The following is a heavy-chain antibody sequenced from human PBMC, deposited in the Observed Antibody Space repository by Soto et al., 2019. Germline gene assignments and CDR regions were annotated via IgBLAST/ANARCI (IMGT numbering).Heavy chain of an antibody. J-gene: IGHJ4*02. V-gene: IGHV3-23*01. CDR2: ISGSGGGT. Sequence: EVQLLESGGGLVQPGGSLRLSCAASGFTFSSYAMTWVRQAPGKGLEWVSGISGSGGGTYYADSVKGRFTISRDNSRNTLYLQVNSLRAVDTAVYYCAKDSMITFGRVVGYFDYWGQGTLVTVSS. CDR1: GFTFSSYA. CDR3: AKDSMITFGRVVGYFDY. D-gene: IGHD3-16*02.